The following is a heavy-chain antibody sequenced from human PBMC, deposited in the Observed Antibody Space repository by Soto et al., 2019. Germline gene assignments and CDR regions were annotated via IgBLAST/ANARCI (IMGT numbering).Heavy chain of an antibody. CDR1: GYTFTSYD. J-gene: IGHJ3*02. Sequence: ASVKVSCKASGYTFTSYDINWVRQATGQGLEWMGWMNPNSGNTGYAQKFQGRVTMTRNTSISTAYMELSSLRSEDTAVYYCARGIVVPAAPPAPDAFDIWGQGTMVTVSS. CDR3: ARGIVVPAAPPAPDAFDI. CDR2: MNPNSGNT. D-gene: IGHD2-2*01. V-gene: IGHV1-8*01.